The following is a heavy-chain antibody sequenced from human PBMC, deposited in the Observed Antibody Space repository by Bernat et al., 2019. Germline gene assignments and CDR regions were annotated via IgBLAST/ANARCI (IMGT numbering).Heavy chain of an antibody. CDR2: ISYDGSNK. D-gene: IGHD3-10*01. V-gene: IGHV3-30*18. J-gene: IGHJ4*02. CDR1: GFTFSSYG. Sequence: QVQLVESEGGVVQPGRSLRLSCAASGFTFSSYGMHWVRQAPGKGLEWVAVISYDGSNKYYADSVKGRFTISRDNSKNTLYLQMNSLRAEDTAVYYCAKEGAMVRGVMEPYFDYWGQGTLVTVSS. CDR3: AKEGAMVRGVMEPYFDY.